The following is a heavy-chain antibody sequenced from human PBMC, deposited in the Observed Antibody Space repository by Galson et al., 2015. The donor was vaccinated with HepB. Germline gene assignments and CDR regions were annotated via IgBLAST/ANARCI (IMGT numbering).Heavy chain of an antibody. CDR3: AKDYDFWSGPYYYYMDV. D-gene: IGHD3-3*01. CDR1: GFTFSSYG. V-gene: IGHV3-30*18. Sequence: LRLSCAASGFTFSSYGMHWVRQAPGKGLEWVAVISYDGSNKYYADSVKGRFTISRDNSKNTLYLQMNSLRAEDTAVYYCAKDYDFWSGPYYYYMDVWGKGTTVTVSS. J-gene: IGHJ6*03. CDR2: ISYDGSNK.